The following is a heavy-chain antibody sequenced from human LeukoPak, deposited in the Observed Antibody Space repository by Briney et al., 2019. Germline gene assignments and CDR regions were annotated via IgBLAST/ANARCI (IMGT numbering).Heavy chain of an antibody. Sequence: GESLKISCKGSGYTFTSYWISWVLQMPGKGLEWMGRIDPSDSYTNYSPSFQGHVTISADKSISTAYLQWSSLKASDTATYYCARQCGYDSGYFAYWGQGTLVTVSS. D-gene: IGHD5-12*01. CDR2: IDPSDSYT. V-gene: IGHV5-10-1*01. CDR3: ARQCGYDSGYFAY. J-gene: IGHJ4*02. CDR1: GYTFTSYW.